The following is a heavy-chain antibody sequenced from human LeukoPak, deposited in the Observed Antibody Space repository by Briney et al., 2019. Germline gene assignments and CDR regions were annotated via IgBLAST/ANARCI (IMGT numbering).Heavy chain of an antibody. CDR3: ARDGGELWPLDE. CDR2: IKPDGSET. J-gene: IGHJ4*02. V-gene: IGHV3-7*01. CDR1: GFPFKGYW. D-gene: IGHD3-10*01. Sequence: GGSLRLSCVASGFPFKGYWMTWVRQSPGKGLDWVANIKPDGSETNYIDSVKGRFTISRDNARDSLFLEMNNLRVDDTAVYYCARDGGELWPLDEWGQGILVTVSS.